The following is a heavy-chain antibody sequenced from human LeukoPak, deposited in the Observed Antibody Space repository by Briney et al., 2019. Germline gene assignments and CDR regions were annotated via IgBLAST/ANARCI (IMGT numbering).Heavy chain of an antibody. CDR2: ISAYNGNT. V-gene: IGHV1-18*01. CDR1: GYTFTSYG. CDR3: ARGRYYDSSGFLPAY. J-gene: IGHJ4*02. Sequence: GASVKVSCKASGYTFTSYGISWVRQAPGQGLEWMGWISAYNGNTNYAQKLQGRVTMTTDTSTSTAYMELRSLRSDDTAVYYCARGRYYDSSGFLPAYWGQGTLVTVSS. D-gene: IGHD3-22*01.